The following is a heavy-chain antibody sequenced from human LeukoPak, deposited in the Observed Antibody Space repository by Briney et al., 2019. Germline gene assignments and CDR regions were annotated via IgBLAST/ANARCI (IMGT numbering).Heavy chain of an antibody. J-gene: IGHJ4*02. CDR3: ARGGWTGMGAY. D-gene: IGHD3/OR15-3a*01. CDR1: GYTFTSYA. V-gene: IGHV1-18*01. Sequence: ASVKVSCPTSGYTFTSYAISWVRQAPGQGLEWMGWISAYNGNTDYAQKFQGRVTLTTDTSTRTAYMELRSLTSNDTAVYYCARGGWTGMGAYWGQGTLVTVSS. CDR2: ISAYNGNT.